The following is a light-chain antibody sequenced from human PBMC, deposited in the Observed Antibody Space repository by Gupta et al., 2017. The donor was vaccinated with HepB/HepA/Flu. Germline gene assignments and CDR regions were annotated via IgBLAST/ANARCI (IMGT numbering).Light chain of an antibody. CDR3: QTWATGAKWV. Sequence: QFVLTQSPSASASLGVSVKLTCTLSSGHNTYAIAWHQQKPQKGPRFRMKVNSDGSHIKGDGTPDRFSGSSSGTEYYLTISNLQSDDEADYYCQTWATGAKWVFGGGTKLTVL. CDR1: SGHNTYA. CDR2: VNSDGSH. J-gene: IGLJ3*02. V-gene: IGLV4-69*01.